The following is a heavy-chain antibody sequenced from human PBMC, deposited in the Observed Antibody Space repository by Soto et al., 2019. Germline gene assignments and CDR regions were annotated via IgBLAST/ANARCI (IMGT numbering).Heavy chain of an antibody. V-gene: IGHV3-66*01. CDR2: IYSGGST. J-gene: IGHJ4*02. CDR1: GFTVSSNY. D-gene: IGHD3-10*01. CDR3: ARSMVRGLLDY. Sequence: EVQLVESGGGLVQPGGSLRLSCAASGFTVSSNYMSWVRQAPGKGLEWVSVIYSGGSTYYADSVKGRFTISRDNSKNTLYLQMNSLRAEDMAVYYCARSMVRGLLDYLGQGTLVTVSS.